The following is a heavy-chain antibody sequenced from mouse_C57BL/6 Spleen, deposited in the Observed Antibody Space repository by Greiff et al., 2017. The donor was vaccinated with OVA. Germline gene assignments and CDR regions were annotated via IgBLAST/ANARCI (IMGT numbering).Heavy chain of an antibody. J-gene: IGHJ1*03. CDR2: IRLKSDNYAT. V-gene: IGHV6-3*01. D-gene: IGHD1-1*01. CDR3: TCSSHWYFDV. CDR1: GFTFSNYW. Sequence: EVQLQQSGGGLVQPGGSMKLSCVASGFTFSNYWMNWVRQSPEKGLEWVAQIRLKSDNYATHYAESVKGRFTISRDDSKSSVYLQMNNLRAEDTGIYYCTCSSHWYFDVWGTGTTVTVSS.